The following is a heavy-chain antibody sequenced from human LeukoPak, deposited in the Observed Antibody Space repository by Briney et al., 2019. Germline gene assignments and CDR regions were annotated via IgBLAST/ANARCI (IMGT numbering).Heavy chain of an antibody. Sequence: SETLSLTCAVYGGSFSGYYWSWIRQPPGKGLEWIGEINHSGSTNYNPSLKSRVTISVDTSKNQFSLKLSSVTAADTAVYFGVAATGRSWFDPWGQGTLVTVSS. CDR2: INHSGST. CDR1: GGSFSGYY. J-gene: IGHJ5*02. V-gene: IGHV4-34*01. CDR3: VAATGRSWFDP. D-gene: IGHD2-15*01.